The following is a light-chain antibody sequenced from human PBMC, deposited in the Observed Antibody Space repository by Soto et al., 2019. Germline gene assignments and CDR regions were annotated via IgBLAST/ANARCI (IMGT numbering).Light chain of an antibody. CDR3: TSGTNSSTMI. CDR2: DFN. J-gene: IGLJ2*01. Sequence: QSALTQPASVSGSPGQSITISCTGTSSDIGAYNYVSWYQQPPGKATKLMLYDFNIRPSGVSNRFPGSKSGNTASLTISGLLAEDEGDYCCTSGTNSSTMIFGGGTKVTDL. V-gene: IGLV2-14*03. CDR1: SSDIGAYNY.